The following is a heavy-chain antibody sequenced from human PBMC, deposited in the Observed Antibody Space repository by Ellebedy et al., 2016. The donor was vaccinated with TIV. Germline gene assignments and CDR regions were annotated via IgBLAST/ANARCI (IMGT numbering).Heavy chain of an antibody. J-gene: IGHJ4*02. D-gene: IGHD1-14*01. CDR2: SNRDGSST. CDR3: ARGAPNAWYNDY. V-gene: IGHV3-74*01. CDR1: GFSFSSYW. Sequence: PGGSLRLSCAASGFSFSSYWMHWVRQAPGKGLVWVSRSNRDGSSTNYADSVKGRFTCSRDNAKNTVYLQINSLREEDTAVYYCARGAPNAWYNDYWGQGTLVTVSS.